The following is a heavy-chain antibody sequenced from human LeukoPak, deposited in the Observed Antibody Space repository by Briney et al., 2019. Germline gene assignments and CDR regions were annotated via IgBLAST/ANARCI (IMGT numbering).Heavy chain of an antibody. J-gene: IGHJ4*02. CDR3: ARGSIVVVVAATGGDY. D-gene: IGHD2-15*01. CDR1: GFTFSSYE. CDR2: ISSSGSTI. V-gene: IGHV3-48*03. Sequence: PGGSLRLSCAASGFTFSSYEMNWVRQAPGKGLEWVSYISSSGSTIYYADSVKGRFTISRDNDKNSLYLQMNSLRAEDTAVYYCARGSIVVVVAATGGDYWGQGTLVTVSS.